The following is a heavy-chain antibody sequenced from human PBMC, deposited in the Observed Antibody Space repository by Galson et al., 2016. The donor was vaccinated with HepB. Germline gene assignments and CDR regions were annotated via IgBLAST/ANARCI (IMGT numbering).Heavy chain of an antibody. Sequence: ETLSLTCTVSDGSISSSTYYWGWIRQPPGKGLEWIGSIYNSVSTYYNPSLKSRVTISVDTPKNQFSLKLRSVTAADTAVYYCARLTGSTYYMDVWGKGTTVTVSS. CDR3: ARLTGSTYYMDV. CDR1: DGSISSSTYY. D-gene: IGHD1-14*01. CDR2: IYNSVST. J-gene: IGHJ6*03. V-gene: IGHV4-39*01.